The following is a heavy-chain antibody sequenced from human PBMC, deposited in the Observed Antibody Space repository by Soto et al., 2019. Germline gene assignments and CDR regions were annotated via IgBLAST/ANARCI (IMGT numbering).Heavy chain of an antibody. J-gene: IGHJ6*02. D-gene: IGHD2-2*01. Sequence: EVQLLESGGGLVQPGGSLRLSCAASGFTFSSYAMSWVRQAPGKGLEWVSAISGSGGSTYYADSVKGRFTISRDNSKNTLYLQMNSLRAEDTAVYYCAKQSSTSFYRPYYGIDVWGQGTTVTVSS. CDR1: GFTFSSYA. CDR3: AKQSSTSFYRPYYGIDV. V-gene: IGHV3-23*01. CDR2: ISGSGGST.